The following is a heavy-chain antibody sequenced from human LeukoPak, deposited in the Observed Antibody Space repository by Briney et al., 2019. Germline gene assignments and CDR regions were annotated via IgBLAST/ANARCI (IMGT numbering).Heavy chain of an antibody. Sequence: GGSLRLTCAASGFTFDDYAMHWVRQAPGKGLEWVSGISWNSGSIGYADPVKGRFTISRDNAKNSLYLQMNSLRAEDTALYYCAKGKGYDFWSGYYGMDVWGQGTTVTVSS. J-gene: IGHJ6*02. V-gene: IGHV3-9*01. D-gene: IGHD3-3*01. CDR1: GFTFDDYA. CDR2: ISWNSGSI. CDR3: AKGKGYDFWSGYYGMDV.